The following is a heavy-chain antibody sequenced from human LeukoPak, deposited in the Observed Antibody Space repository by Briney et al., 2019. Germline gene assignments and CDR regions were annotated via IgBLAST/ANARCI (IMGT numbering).Heavy chain of an antibody. J-gene: IGHJ2*01. V-gene: IGHV4-59*01. CDR3: ARDRFYSGSSPSYGYFDL. Sequence: SETLSLTCTVSGGSISSYYWSWIRRPPGKGLEWIGYIYYSGSTNYNPSLKSRVTISVDTSKNQFSLKLSSVTAADTAVYYCARDRFYSGSSPSYGYFDLWGRGTLVTVSS. D-gene: IGHD1-26*01. CDR1: GGSISSYY. CDR2: IYYSGST.